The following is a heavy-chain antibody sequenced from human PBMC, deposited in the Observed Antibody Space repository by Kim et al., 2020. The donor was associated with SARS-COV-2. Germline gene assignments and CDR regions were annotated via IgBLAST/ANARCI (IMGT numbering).Heavy chain of an antibody. D-gene: IGHD3-22*01. J-gene: IGHJ4*02. CDR3: AGDIPSWSYHDTSGYPDDAYFDY. CDR1: GFPFSDYY. V-gene: IGHV3-11*05. Sequence: GGSLRLSCAASGFPFSDYYMSWIRQAPGKGLEWVSYISSSSNYTNYADSVKGRFAISRDNAERSVFLQMNSLRAEDTAVYYCAGDIPSWSYHDTSGYPDDAYFDYWGLGTLVTVSS. CDR2: ISSSSNYT.